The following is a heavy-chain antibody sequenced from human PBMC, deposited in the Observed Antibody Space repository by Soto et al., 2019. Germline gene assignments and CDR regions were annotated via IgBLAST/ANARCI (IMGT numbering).Heavy chain of an antibody. V-gene: IGHV4-39*01. D-gene: IGHD2-2*01. CDR3: ARRSIRPEDIVVVPAAMIAFDI. CDR2: IYYSGST. Sequence: QLQLQESGPGLVKPSETLSLTCTVSGGSISSSSYYWGWIRQPPGKGLEWIGRIYYSGSTYYNPSLKSRITIPVATSKNQCSLKLSSVTAADTAVYYCARRSIRPEDIVVVPAAMIAFDIWGQGTMVTVSS. J-gene: IGHJ3*02. CDR1: GGSISSSSYY.